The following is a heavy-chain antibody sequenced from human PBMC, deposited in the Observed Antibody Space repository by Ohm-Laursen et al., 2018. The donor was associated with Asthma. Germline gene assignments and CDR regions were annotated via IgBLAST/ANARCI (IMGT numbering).Heavy chain of an antibody. V-gene: IGHV3-30-3*01. D-gene: IGHD2-21*02. CDR3: ARRDFSGGDPSAAFDI. CDR1: GLTFSNFA. CDR2: ITSDGSWT. Sequence: SLRLSCSASGLTFSNFAMHWVRQAPGKGLEWVSIITSDGSWTSYADSVKGRFTISRDNSKNTLYMQMNSLRAEDTAVYYCARRDFSGGDPSAAFDIWGQGTMVTVSS. J-gene: IGHJ3*02.